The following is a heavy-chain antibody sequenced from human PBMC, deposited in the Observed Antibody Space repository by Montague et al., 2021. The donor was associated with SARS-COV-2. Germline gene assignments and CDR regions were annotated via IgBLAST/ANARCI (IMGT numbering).Heavy chain of an antibody. J-gene: IGHJ4*02. Sequence: SETLSLTCTVSGGSISRYYWNWIRQPPGKGLEWIGFIYYSGSTNYNPSLKSRVSVSVDTSKNQFSLKLSSVTAADTAVSYCARSRENYNILTSYPYYCDYWGQGTLVTVSS. CDR2: IYYSGST. CDR1: GGSISRYY. V-gene: IGHV4-59*01. D-gene: IGHD3-9*01. CDR3: ARSRENYNILTSYPYYCDY.